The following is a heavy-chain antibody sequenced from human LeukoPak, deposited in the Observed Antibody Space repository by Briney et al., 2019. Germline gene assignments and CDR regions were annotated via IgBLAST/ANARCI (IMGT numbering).Heavy chain of an antibody. CDR3: ARGKGYDFWSGLNYFDY. CDR2: IYYSGST. Sequence: SQTMSLTCTVSGGSISSGDYYWSWIRQPPGKGLEWIGYIYYSGSTYYNPSLKSPVTISVDTSKNQFSLKLSSVTAADTAVYYCARGKGYDFWSGLNYFDYWGQGTLVTVSS. J-gene: IGHJ4*02. CDR1: GGSISSGDYY. D-gene: IGHD3-3*01. V-gene: IGHV4-30-4*08.